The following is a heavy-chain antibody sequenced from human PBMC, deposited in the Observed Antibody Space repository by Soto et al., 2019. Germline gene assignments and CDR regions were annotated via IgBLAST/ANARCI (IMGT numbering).Heavy chain of an antibody. CDR2: INPKTAAT. V-gene: IGHV1-2*02. D-gene: IGHD3-10*01. Sequence: QVQLVQSGAEVKKSGASVKVSCKPSGYSFSDYFIQWVRQAPGQGLEWVAWINPKTAATNYAKKFQGRVSLTWDTSSTTAYMELTRLRPDDTAVYYCAILKWGLNYYTGMDVWGQGTTVIVSS. CDR3: AILKWGLNYYTGMDV. CDR1: GYSFSDYF. J-gene: IGHJ6*02.